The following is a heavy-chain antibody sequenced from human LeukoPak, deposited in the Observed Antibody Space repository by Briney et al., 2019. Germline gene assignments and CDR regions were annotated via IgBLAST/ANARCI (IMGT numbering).Heavy chain of an antibody. CDR2: VYYSGST. J-gene: IGHJ5*02. D-gene: IGHD2-2*01. V-gene: IGHV4-59*02. CDR3: ARVIVVVPAAIKAGWFDP. CDR1: GGSVSGYY. Sequence: PSETLSLTCVVSGGSVSGYYWGWIRQPPGRGLEWIGYVYYSGSTNYNPSFKSRITISVDASRNQFSPQLSSVTAADTAVYYCARVIVVVPAAIKAGWFDPWGQGTLVTVSS.